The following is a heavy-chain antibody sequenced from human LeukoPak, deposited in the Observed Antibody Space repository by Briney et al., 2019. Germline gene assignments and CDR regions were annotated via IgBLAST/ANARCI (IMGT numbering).Heavy chain of an antibody. CDR2: IKEDGSKK. CDR3: ARDEVGGSYAY. CDR1: GFIVSSDY. D-gene: IGHD1-26*01. Sequence: GGSLRLSCAASGFIVSSDYMSWVRQAPGKGLEWVANIKEDGSKKDYVDSVKGRFTISRDNAKNSLYLEMNSLRAEDTAVYYCARDEVGGSYAYWGQGTLVTVSS. J-gene: IGHJ4*02. V-gene: IGHV3-7*01.